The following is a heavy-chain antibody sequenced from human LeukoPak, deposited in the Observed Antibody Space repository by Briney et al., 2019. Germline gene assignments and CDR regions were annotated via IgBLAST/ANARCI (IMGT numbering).Heavy chain of an antibody. D-gene: IGHD3-9*01. V-gene: IGHV1-69*04. CDR1: GGTFSSDS. J-gene: IGHJ2*01. CDR3: ARVGYDILTGQHWYFDL. Sequence: ASVKGSCRGCGGTFSSDSIRWVRQASGKGLEWMGRIIPILGIANYAQKFQGRVTITADKSTSTAYMELSSLRSEDTAVYYCARVGYDILTGQHWYFDLWGRGTLVTVSS. CDR2: IIPILGIA.